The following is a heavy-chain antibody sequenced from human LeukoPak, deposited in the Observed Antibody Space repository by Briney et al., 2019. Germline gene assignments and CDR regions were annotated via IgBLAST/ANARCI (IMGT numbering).Heavy chain of an antibody. CDR1: GFTFSSYW. J-gene: IGHJ5*02. V-gene: IGHV3-7*01. CDR2: IKQDGSEK. Sequence: GGSLRLSCAASGFTFSSYWMSWVRQAPGKGLERVANIKQDGSEKYYVDSVKGRFTISRDNAKNSLYLQMNSLRAEDTAVYYCARGVGDYGDYLESWFDPWGQGTLVTVSS. D-gene: IGHD4-17*01. CDR3: ARGVGDYGDYLESWFDP.